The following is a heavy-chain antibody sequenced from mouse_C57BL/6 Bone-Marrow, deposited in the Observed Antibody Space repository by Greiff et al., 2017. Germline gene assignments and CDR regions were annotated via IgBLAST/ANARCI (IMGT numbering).Heavy chain of an antibody. CDR2: INSDGGST. D-gene: IGHD2-2*01. CDR1: EYEFPSHD. V-gene: IGHV5-2*01. Sequence: EVKLMESGGGLVQPGESLKLSCESNEYEFPSHDMSWVRKTPEKRLELVAAINSDGGSTYYPDTMERRFIISRDNTKKTLYLQMSSLRSEDTALYYWALMRVTTGFAYWGQGTLVTVSA. CDR3: ALMRVTTGFAY. J-gene: IGHJ3*01.